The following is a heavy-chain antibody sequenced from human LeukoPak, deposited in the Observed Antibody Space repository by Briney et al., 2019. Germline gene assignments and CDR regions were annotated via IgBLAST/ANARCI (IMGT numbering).Heavy chain of an antibody. CDR1: GGSFSGYY. CDR3: AMLNVAPAATNFDY. CDR2: INHSGST. D-gene: IGHD2-2*01. V-gene: IGHV4-34*01. J-gene: IGHJ4*02. Sequence: SETLSLTSAVYGGSFSGYYWSWIRQPPGKGLEWIGEINHSGSTNYNPSLKSRVTISVGTSTNLFSLKLSSVTAADTAVYSCAMLNVAPAATNFDYWGQGTLVTVS.